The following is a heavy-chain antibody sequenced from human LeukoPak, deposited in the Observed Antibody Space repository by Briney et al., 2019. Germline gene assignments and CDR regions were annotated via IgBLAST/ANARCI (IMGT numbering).Heavy chain of an antibody. Sequence: GASVKVSCKASGGTFSSYAISWVRQAPGQGLEWMGGTIPIFGTANYAQKFQGRVTITADESTSTAYMELSSLRSEDTAVYYCARNKGFGELLVYYYMDVWGKGTTVTVSS. CDR3: ARNKGFGELLVYYYMDV. J-gene: IGHJ6*03. D-gene: IGHD3-10*01. CDR2: TIPIFGTA. V-gene: IGHV1-69*13. CDR1: GGTFSSYA.